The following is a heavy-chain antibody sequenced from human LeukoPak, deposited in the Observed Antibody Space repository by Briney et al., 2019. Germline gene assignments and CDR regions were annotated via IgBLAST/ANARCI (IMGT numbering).Heavy chain of an antibody. Sequence: ASVKVSCKASGYTLTSYYMHWVRQAPGQGLEWMGIINPSGGSTSYAQKFQGRVTMTRDTSTSTVYMELSSLRSEDTAVYYCARGARFLGYCSSTSCPGSAFDIWGQGTMVTVSS. CDR1: GYTLTSYY. D-gene: IGHD2-2*01. CDR3: ARGARFLGYCSSTSCPGSAFDI. V-gene: IGHV1-46*01. J-gene: IGHJ3*02. CDR2: INPSGGST.